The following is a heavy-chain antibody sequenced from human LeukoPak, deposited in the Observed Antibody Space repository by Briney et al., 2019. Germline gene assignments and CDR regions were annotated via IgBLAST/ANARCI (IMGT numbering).Heavy chain of an antibody. V-gene: IGHV3-23*01. CDR1: GFTFSSYA. J-gene: IGHJ3*02. CDR3: AKDWYWSGRGAFDI. Sequence: GGSLRLSCAASGFTFSSYAMSWVRQAPGKGLEWVSAISGGGGSAYYADSVKGRFTISRDNSKNTLYLQMNSLRAEDTAVYYCAKDWYWSGRGAFDIWGQGTMVTVSS. CDR2: ISGGGGSA. D-gene: IGHD3-3*01.